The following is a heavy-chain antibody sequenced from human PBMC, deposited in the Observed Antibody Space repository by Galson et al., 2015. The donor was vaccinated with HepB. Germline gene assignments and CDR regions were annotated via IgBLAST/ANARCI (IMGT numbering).Heavy chain of an antibody. D-gene: IGHD6-19*01. CDR2: ITPSGDNT. V-gene: IGHV3-23*01. CDR3: AKVFPEKTDGWYLQAPYYFDS. J-gene: IGHJ4*02. CDR1: GFTFSYYA. Sequence: SLRLSCAASGFTFSYYAMAWVRQAPGKGLEWISAITPSGDNTYSADSMKGRFFISRDNSQNTLFLQMNSLRADDTAIYFCAKVFPEKTDGWYLQAPYYFDSWGQGTRVTVSS.